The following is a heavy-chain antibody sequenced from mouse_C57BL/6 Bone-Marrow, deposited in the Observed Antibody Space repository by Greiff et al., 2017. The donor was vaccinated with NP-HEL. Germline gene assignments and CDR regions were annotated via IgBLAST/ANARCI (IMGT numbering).Heavy chain of an antibody. CDR1: GYAFSSSW. CDR2: IYPGDGDT. Sequence: VQLQQSGPELVKPGASVKISCKASGYAFSSSWMNWVKQRPGKGLEWIGRIYPGDGDTNYNGKFKGKATLTADESSSTAYMQLSSLTSEDSAVYFCAIYSNSYFDYWGQGTTLTVSS. V-gene: IGHV1-82*01. D-gene: IGHD2-5*01. CDR3: AIYSNSYFDY. J-gene: IGHJ2*01.